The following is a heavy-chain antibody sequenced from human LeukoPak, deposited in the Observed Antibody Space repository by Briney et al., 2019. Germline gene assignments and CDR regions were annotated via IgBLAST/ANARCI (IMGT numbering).Heavy chain of an antibody. CDR1: GGPITTYY. CDR3: ARDSGITGEVKFDP. CDR2: ISGSGVI. Sequence: EPSETLSLTCTVSGGPITTYYLSWIRQSAGMGLEWIGRISGSGVITYNPSLKSRVILSLDTSNNHFSLKLISVTAADTAVYYCARDSGITGEVKFDPWGQGMLVTVSS. D-gene: IGHD3-10*01. J-gene: IGHJ5*02. V-gene: IGHV4-4*07.